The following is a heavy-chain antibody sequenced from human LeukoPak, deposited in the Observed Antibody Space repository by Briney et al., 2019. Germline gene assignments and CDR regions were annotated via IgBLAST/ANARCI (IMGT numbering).Heavy chain of an antibody. D-gene: IGHD6-13*01. CDR2: IYNSESI. Sequence: SETLSLTCTVSGGSINGYYWSWIRQPAGKGLEWIGRIYNSESINYNPSLKSRVTMSIDTSKNQFSLKLDSVTAADTAVYYCARDRSSSYTRDWFDPWGQGALVTVSS. CDR1: GGSINGYY. J-gene: IGHJ5*02. V-gene: IGHV4-4*07. CDR3: ARDRSSSYTRDWFDP.